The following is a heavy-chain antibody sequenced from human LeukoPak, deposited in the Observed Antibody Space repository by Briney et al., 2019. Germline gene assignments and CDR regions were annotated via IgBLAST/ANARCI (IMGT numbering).Heavy chain of an antibody. V-gene: IGHV3-11*01. D-gene: IGHD3-10*01. J-gene: IGHJ5*02. Sequence: GGSLRLSCAASGFTFSDYYMSWIRQAPGKGLEWVSYISSSGSTIYYADSVKGRFTISRDNAKNSLYLQMNSLRAEDTAVYYWARDKDDYGSGNHWFDPWGQGTLVTVSS. CDR2: ISSSGSTI. CDR1: GFTFSDYY. CDR3: ARDKDDYGSGNHWFDP.